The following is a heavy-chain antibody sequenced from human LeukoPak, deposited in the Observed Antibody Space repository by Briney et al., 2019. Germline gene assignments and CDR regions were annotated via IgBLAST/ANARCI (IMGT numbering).Heavy chain of an antibody. CDR2: INPNSGGT. CDR3: ARVRRIFYAFDI. D-gene: IGHD2/OR15-2a*01. V-gene: IGHV1-2*02. CDR1: GYTFTGYY. J-gene: IGHJ3*02. Sequence: ASVKVSCKASGYTFTGYYMHWVRQAPGQGLEWMGWINPNSGGTNYAQKFQSRVTMTRDTSISTAYMELSRLRSDDTAVYYCARVRRIFYAFDIWGQGTMVTVSS.